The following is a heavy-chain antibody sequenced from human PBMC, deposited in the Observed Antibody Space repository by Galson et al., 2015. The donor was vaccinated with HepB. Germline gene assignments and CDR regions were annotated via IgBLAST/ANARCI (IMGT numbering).Heavy chain of an antibody. CDR1: GDSVSSNSAA. CDR2: TYYRSKWYN. J-gene: IGHJ5*02. D-gene: IGHD6-13*01. V-gene: IGHV6-1*01. CDR3: ARDPLASSSHNWFDP. Sequence: CAISGDSVSSNSAAWNWIRQSPSRGPEWLGRTYYRSKWYNDYAVSVKSRITINPDTSKNQFSLQLNSVTPEDTAVYYCARDPLASSSHNWFDPWGQGTLVTVSS.